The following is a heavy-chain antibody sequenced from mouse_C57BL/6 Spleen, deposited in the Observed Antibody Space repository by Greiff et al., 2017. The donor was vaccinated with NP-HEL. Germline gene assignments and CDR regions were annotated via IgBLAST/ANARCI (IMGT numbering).Heavy chain of an antibody. D-gene: IGHD1-1*01. V-gene: IGHV1-50*01. CDR3: ARITTVPLYFDY. Sequence: QVQLQQPGAELVKPGASVKLSCKASGYTFTSYWMQWVKQRPGQGLEWIGEIDPSDSYTNYNQKFKGKATLTVDTSSSTAYMQLSRLTSEDSAVYYCARITTVPLYFDYWGQGTTLTVSS. CDR1: GYTFTSYW. CDR2: IDPSDSYT. J-gene: IGHJ2*01.